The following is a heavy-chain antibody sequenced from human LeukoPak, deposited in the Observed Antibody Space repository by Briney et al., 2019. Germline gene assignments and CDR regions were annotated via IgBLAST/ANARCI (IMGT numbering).Heavy chain of an antibody. CDR2: IIPIFGTA. CDR3: ARSPYGDYAYFDY. V-gene: IGHV1-69*01. CDR1: GGTFNSYA. J-gene: IGHJ4*02. Sequence: SVKVSCKASGGTFNSYAISWVRQAPGQGLEWMGGIIPIFGTANYAQKFQGRVTITADESTSTAYMELSSLRSEDTAVYYCARSPYGDYAYFDYWGQGTLVTVSS. D-gene: IGHD4-17*01.